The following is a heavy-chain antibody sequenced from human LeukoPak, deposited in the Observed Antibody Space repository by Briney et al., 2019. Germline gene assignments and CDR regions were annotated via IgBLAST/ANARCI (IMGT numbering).Heavy chain of an antibody. CDR2: ISSSGSTI. D-gene: IGHD3-10*02. CDR1: GFTFSSYE. J-gene: IGHJ6*04. CDR3: AELGITTIGGV. Sequence: GGSLRLSCAASGFTFSSYEMNWIRQAPGKGLEWVSYISSSGSTIYYADSVKGRFTISRDNAKNSLYLQMNSLRAEDTAVYYCAELGITTIGGVWGKGTTVTISS. V-gene: IGHV3-48*03.